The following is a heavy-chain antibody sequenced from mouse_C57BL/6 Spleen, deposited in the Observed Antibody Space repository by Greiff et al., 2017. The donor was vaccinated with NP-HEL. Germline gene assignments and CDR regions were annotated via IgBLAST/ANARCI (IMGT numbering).Heavy chain of an antibody. CDR2: INYDGSST. D-gene: IGHD2-3*01. Sequence: EVQVVESAGGLVQPGSSMKLSCTASGFTFSDYYMAWVRQVPEKGLEWVANINYDGSSTYYLDSLKSRFIISRDNAKNILYLQMSSLKSEDTATYYCARDLYDGYYGGAMDYWGQGTSVTVSS. V-gene: IGHV5-16*01. CDR3: ARDLYDGYYGGAMDY. J-gene: IGHJ4*01. CDR1: GFTFSDYY.